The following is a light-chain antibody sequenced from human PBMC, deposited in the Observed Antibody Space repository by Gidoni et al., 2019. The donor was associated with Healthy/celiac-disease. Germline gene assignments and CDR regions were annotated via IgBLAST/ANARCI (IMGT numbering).Light chain of an antibody. CDR3: QQYNSWPRA. CDR2: GAS. CDR1: HSVSSN. V-gene: IGKV3-15*01. J-gene: IGKJ4*01. Sequence: EIVMPQSPAPLSVSPGERATLSCRASHSVSSNLAWYQQKPGQAPRPLIYGASTMDTGIPPRFSGSGSGTEFTLTISSLQSEDFAVYYCQQYNSWPRAFGGGTKVEIK.